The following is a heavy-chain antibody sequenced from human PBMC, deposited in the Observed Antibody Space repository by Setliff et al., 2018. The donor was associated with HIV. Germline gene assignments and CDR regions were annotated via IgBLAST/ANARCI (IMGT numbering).Heavy chain of an antibody. CDR1: GYTFTAYY. CDR3: ARVGVYFDGNDYRYYYDF. V-gene: IGHV1-2*02. CDR2: INSNNGGT. J-gene: IGHJ4*02. Sequence: ASVKVSCKTSGYTFTAYYIHWVRQAPGQGLEWMGWINSNNGGTKYAQNFQGRVTMTRDTSITTAYMELSSLISDDTAVYYCARVGVYFDGNDYRYYYDFWGQGTLVTVSS. D-gene: IGHD3-16*01.